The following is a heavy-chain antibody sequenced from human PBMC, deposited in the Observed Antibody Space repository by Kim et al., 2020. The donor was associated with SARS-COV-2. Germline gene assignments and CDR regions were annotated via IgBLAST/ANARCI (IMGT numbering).Heavy chain of an antibody. D-gene: IGHD6-19*01. CDR3: PSRPAIRVAAPWDY. J-gene: IGHJ4*01. Sequence: GGSLRLSCAASGFTFGSYAMSWVRETPGKGLEWVSGVRGDGSDTYYADSAKGRFTISGDSSKYTLNFQMSSLRVADTAIYYCPSRPAIRVAAPWDY. CDR1: GFTFGSYA. V-gene: IGHV3-23*01. CDR2: VRGDGSDT.